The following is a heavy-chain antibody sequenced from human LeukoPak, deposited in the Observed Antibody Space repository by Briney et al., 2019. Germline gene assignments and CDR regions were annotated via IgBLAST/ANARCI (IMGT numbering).Heavy chain of an antibody. CDR2: INHSGST. J-gene: IGHJ4*02. Sequence: PETLSLTCAVYGGSFSGYYWSWIRQPPGKGLEWIGEINHSGSTNYNPSLKSRVTISVDTSKNQFSLKLSSVTAADTAVYYCARKGYRFDYWGQGTLVTVSS. V-gene: IGHV4-34*01. CDR3: ARKGYRFDY. CDR1: GGSFSGYY. D-gene: IGHD5-18*01.